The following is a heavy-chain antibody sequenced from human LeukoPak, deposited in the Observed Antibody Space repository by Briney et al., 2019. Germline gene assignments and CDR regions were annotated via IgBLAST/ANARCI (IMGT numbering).Heavy chain of an antibody. CDR2: IYHSGST. V-gene: IGHV4-59*08. J-gene: IGHJ4*02. D-gene: IGHD6-13*01. CDR3: VRHSNWYGETDY. CDR1: GGSINNYY. Sequence: SETLSLTCTVSGGSINNYYWNWIRQPPGKGLEWIGYIYHSGSTDYNPYLKRRVTISVDTSKNQFSLKLRSVTAPATAVYYCVRHSNWYGETDYWGQGTLVTVSS.